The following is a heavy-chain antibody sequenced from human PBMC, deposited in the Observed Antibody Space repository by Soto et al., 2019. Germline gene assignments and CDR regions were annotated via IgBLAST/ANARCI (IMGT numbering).Heavy chain of an antibody. D-gene: IGHD6-6*01. CDR2: IYPGDSDT. CDR3: ARTQSIAARQRFFDY. CDR1: GYRFTSNW. Sequence: EVQLVQSGAEVKKPGESLKISCKGSGYRFTSNWIGWVRQMPGEGLEWMGFIYPGDSDTRYSPSFQGQVTISADESINTAYLQWSSLKASDTAMYYCARTQSIAARQRFFDYWGQGTLVTVSS. J-gene: IGHJ4*02. V-gene: IGHV5-51*01.